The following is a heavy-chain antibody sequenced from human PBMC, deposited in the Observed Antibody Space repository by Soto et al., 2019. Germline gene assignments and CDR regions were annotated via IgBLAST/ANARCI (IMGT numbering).Heavy chain of an antibody. CDR3: ARREGFGEFTNWFDP. CDR2: IYYSGST. V-gene: IGHV4-59*08. CDR1: GGSISSYY. J-gene: IGHJ5*02. Sequence: SETLSLTCTVSGGSISSYYWSWIRQPPGKGLEWIGYIYYSGSTNYNPSLKSRVTISVDTSKNQFSLKLSSVTAADTAVYYCARREGFGEFTNWFDPWGQGTLVTVSS. D-gene: IGHD3-10*01.